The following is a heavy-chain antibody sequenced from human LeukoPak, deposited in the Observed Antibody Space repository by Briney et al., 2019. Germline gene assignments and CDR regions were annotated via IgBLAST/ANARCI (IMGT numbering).Heavy chain of an antibody. J-gene: IGHJ6*02. CDR1: GYTFTSYG. CDR2: ISAYNGNT. Sequence: GASVKVSCKASGYTFTSYGISWVRQAPGQGLEWMGWISAYNGNTNYAQKLLGRVTMTTDTSTSTAYMELRSLRSDDTAVYYCARDSQFVDIVATIRYGMDVWGQGTTVTVSS. V-gene: IGHV1-18*01. CDR3: ARDSQFVDIVATIRYGMDV. D-gene: IGHD5-12*01.